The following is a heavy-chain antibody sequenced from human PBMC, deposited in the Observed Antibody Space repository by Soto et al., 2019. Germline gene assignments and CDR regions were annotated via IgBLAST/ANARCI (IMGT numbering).Heavy chain of an antibody. J-gene: IGHJ4*02. CDR1: GITFSTYR. D-gene: IGHD3-3*01. CDR3: ARENYDFWSGYSRDY. Sequence: EVQLVESGGGLVQPGGSLRLSCVVSGITFSTYRMHWVRQAPGKGLVWVSHIKSDGTVTHYTDSVRGRFIISRDNAKNTLFLQMNSLRAEDTAVYYCARENYDFWSGYSRDYGGQGTRVTVSS. CDR2: IKSDGTVT. V-gene: IGHV3-74*01.